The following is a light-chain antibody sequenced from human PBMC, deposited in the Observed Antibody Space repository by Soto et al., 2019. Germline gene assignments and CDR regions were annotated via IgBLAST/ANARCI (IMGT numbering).Light chain of an antibody. CDR3: MQTLRTWT. V-gene: IGKV2-28*01. CDR1: QSLLHSNGYHY. CDR2: LGS. J-gene: IGKJ1*01. Sequence: DIAMTQSPLSLPVTPGERASISCRSSQSLLHSNGYHYLDWYLQKPGQSPQLLIYLGSYRASGVPDRFSGSGSGIDFTLKISRVEAGDVGLYYCMQTLRTWTFGQGTKVEIK.